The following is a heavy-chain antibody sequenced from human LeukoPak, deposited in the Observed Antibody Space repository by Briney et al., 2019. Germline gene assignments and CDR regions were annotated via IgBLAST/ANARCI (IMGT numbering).Heavy chain of an antibody. J-gene: IGHJ4*02. Sequence: SETLSLTCTVSGGSVSGTYYWGWIRQPPGKGLEWIGSIYYSGSIYYNPSLKSRVTISVDTSKNQFSLKLSSVTAADTAVYYCARRRSTVTTLWYFDYWGQGTLVTVSS. CDR2: IYYSGSI. CDR1: GGSVSGTYY. D-gene: IGHD4-11*01. V-gene: IGHV4-39*01. CDR3: ARRRSTVTTLWYFDY.